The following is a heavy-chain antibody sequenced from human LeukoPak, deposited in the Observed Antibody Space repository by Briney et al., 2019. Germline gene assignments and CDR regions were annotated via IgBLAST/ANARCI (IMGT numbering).Heavy chain of an antibody. D-gene: IGHD2-2*01. CDR1: GGTFSSYA. Sequence: TSVKVSCKASGGTFSSYAISWVRQAPGQGLEWMGGIIPIFGTANYAQKFQGRVTITADESTSTAYMELSSLRSEDTAVYYCARAALGYCSSTSCPVGVPHYYNMDVWGKGTTVTVSS. CDR2: IIPIFGTA. V-gene: IGHV1-69*13. CDR3: ARAALGYCSSTSCPVGVPHYYNMDV. J-gene: IGHJ6*03.